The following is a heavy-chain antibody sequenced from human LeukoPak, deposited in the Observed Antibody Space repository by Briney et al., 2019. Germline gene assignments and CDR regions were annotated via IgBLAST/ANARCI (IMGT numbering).Heavy chain of an antibody. CDR1: GGSISSGDYY. J-gene: IGHJ4*02. D-gene: IGHD4-23*01. V-gene: IGHV4-30-4*01. Sequence: SETLSLTCTVSGGSISSGDYYWSWIRQPPGKGLEWIGYIYYSGSTYYNPSLKGRVTISVDTSKNQFSLKLSSVTAADTAVYYCAREVSRWPYYFDYWGQGTLVTVSS. CDR3: AREVSRWPYYFDY. CDR2: IYYSGST.